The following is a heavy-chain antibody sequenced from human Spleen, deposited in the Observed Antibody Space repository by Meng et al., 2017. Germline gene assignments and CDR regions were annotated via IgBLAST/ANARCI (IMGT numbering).Heavy chain of an antibody. J-gene: IGHJ4*02. V-gene: IGHV1-18*01. D-gene: IGHD3-10*01. CDR3: ARGTPGRSYSDY. Sequence: QVQPVQSGPEVEKPGASRKVSCKASDYTFTGYGVSWVRQAPGQGLEWMAWLGAHDGDTSHAPKFQGRVTVSADRPTATAYMELRSLRSDDTAVYYCARGTPGRSYSDYWGQGTLVTVSS. CDR2: LGAHDGDT. CDR1: DYTFTGYG.